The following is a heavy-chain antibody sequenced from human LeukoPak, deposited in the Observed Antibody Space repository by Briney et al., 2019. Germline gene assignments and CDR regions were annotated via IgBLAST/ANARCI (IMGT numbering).Heavy chain of an antibody. CDR2: IHYSGST. CDR3: ARAGTYYYDSSGFL. D-gene: IGHD3-22*01. V-gene: IGHV4-59*01. Sequence: SETLSLTCTVSGGPISSYYWSWIRQSPGKGLEWIGYIHYSGSTNYNPSLESRVTISVDTSKNQFSLKLSSVTAADTAVYYCARAGTYYYDSSGFLWGQGSLVTVSS. J-gene: IGHJ4*02. CDR1: GGPISSYY.